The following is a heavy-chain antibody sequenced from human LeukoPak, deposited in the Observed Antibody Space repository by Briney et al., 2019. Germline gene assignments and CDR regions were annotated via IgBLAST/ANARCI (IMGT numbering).Heavy chain of an antibody. Sequence: ASVKVSCKASGYTFTSYGISWVRQAPGQGLECMGWISAYNGNTIYAQKLQGRITMTTDTSTSTAYLELRSLRSDDTAVYYCARTWGWLQLLVRLDYWGQGTLVTVSS. CDR3: ARTWGWLQLLVRLDY. CDR1: GYTFTSYG. J-gene: IGHJ4*02. CDR2: ISAYNGNT. D-gene: IGHD5-24*01. V-gene: IGHV1-18*01.